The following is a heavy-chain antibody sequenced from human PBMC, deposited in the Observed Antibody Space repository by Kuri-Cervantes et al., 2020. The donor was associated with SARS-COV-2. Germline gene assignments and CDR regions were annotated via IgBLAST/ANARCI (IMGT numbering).Heavy chain of an antibody. J-gene: IGHJ4*02. CDR2: IYYSGST. CDR1: GGSISSGGYY. Sequence: SETLSLTCTVFGGSISSGGYYWSWIRQHPGKGLEWIGYIYYSGSTYYNPSLKSRVTISVDTSKNQFSLKLSSVTAADTAVYYCARHKLELRLCYFDYWGQGTLVTVSS. V-gene: IGHV4-31*03. CDR3: ARHKLELRLCYFDY. D-gene: IGHD1-7*01.